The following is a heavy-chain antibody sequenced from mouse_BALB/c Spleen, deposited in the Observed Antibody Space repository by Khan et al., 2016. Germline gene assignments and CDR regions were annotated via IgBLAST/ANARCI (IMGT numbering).Heavy chain of an antibody. CDR3: ARYRYYYGSSRYFDV. CDR1: GYTFTNYG. D-gene: IGHD1-1*01. J-gene: IGHJ1*01. CDR2: INTYSGES. Sequence: QIQLVQSGPELKRPGKTVKISCKASGYTFTNYGINWVKQAPGKGLKWMGWINTYSGESTYADDFKGRFAFSLEHSAKTAYLQINHLKNADTATYFCARYRYYYGSSRYFDVWGAGTTVTVSS. V-gene: IGHV9-3-1*01.